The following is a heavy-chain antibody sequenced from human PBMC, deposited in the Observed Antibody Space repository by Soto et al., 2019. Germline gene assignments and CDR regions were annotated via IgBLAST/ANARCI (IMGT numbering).Heavy chain of an antibody. CDR3: VRDGTKTLRDWFDP. J-gene: IGHJ5*02. CDR2: IYATGTT. Sequence: SETLSLTCTVSRAYISGFYWSWIRKSAGKGLEWIARIYATGTTDYNPSLRSRVMMSVDTSKKQFSLKLRSVTAADTAVYYCVRDGTKTLRDWFDPWGQGISVTVSS. D-gene: IGHD1-1*01. CDR1: RAYISGFY. V-gene: IGHV4-4*07.